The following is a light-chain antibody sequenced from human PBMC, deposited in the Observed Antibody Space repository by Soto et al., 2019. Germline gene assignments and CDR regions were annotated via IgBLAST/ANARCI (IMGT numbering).Light chain of an antibody. V-gene: IGKV3-11*01. CDR2: DAS. J-gene: IGKJ1*01. CDR3: QQRSNWPT. CDR1: QSVSSY. Sequence: EIVLLQSPATLSLSPGERATLSCRASQSVSSYLAWYQQKPGQAPRLLIYDASTRATGIPARFSGSGSGTDFTLTISSLEPEDFAVYYCQQRSNWPTFGQGTKV.